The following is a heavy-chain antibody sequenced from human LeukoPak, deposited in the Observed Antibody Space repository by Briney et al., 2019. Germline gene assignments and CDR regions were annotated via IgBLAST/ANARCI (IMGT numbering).Heavy chain of an antibody. CDR1: GFTFSAYA. V-gene: IGHV3-33*01. J-gene: IGHJ4*02. CDR2: IWYDGSEK. D-gene: IGHD5-18*01. CDR3: ARDRTRGYTYGYLDN. Sequence: GGSLRLSCTTSGFTFSAYAMHWVRQAPGEGLEWVAVIWYDGSEKYYTGSVKGRFTISGDNSKHTLYLQMDSLRAEDTAVYYCARDRTRGYTYGYLDNWGQGTQVTVSS.